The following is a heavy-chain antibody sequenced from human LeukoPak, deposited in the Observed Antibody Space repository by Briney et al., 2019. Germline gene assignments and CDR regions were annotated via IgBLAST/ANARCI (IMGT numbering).Heavy chain of an antibody. J-gene: IGHJ4*02. CDR2: ISYHGSSE. Sequence: GGSLRLSCEASGFTFSTYPMHWVRQAPDKGLEGVAMISYHGSSEYYADSVKGRFTISRDNSKNTLYLQMKNPRVEDTAIYYCARVHDTTGYYHYFDSWGQGTLVTVSS. D-gene: IGHD3-9*01. CDR1: GFTFSTYP. CDR3: ARVHDTTGYYHYFDS. V-gene: IGHV3-30*03.